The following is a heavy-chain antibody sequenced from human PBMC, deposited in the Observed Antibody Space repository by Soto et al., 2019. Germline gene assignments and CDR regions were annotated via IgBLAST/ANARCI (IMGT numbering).Heavy chain of an antibody. CDR3: AKGGYYDTTGLNWFDP. Sequence: QVQLVESGGGVVQPGRSLRLSCAASGFTFSTYAMHWVRQAPGKGLEWVAAISYDGNNEYYADSVKGRFTISRDNSKNTRYLKMNSLRAEGTAGYYCAKGGYYDTTGLNWFDPWGQGTLGTVSS. D-gene: IGHD3-16*01. CDR2: ISYDGNNE. J-gene: IGHJ5*02. V-gene: IGHV3-30*04. CDR1: GFTFSTYA.